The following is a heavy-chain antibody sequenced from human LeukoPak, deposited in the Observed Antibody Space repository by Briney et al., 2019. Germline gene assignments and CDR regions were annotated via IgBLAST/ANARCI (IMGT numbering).Heavy chain of an antibody. Sequence: GGSLRLSCAASGLTFSDYAMTWVRQASGKGLEWVSSISGSGDSTYYADCVKCRFTISRDISKNTLYLQMNSLRAEDTAVYYCAKDSVLIPTGWFDPWGQGTLGTVSS. CDR3: AKDSVLIPTGWFDP. J-gene: IGHJ5*02. V-gene: IGHV3-23*01. CDR2: ISGSGDST. D-gene: IGHD2-8*01. CDR1: GLTFSDYA.